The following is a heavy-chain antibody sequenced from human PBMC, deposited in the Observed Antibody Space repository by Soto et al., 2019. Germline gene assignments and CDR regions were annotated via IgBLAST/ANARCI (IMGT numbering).Heavy chain of an antibody. CDR3: AKSSLCSGGSCYYFDY. Sequence: VQLVESGGGVVQPGRSLRLSCAASGFTFSSYGMHWVRQAPGKGLEWVAVISYDGSNKYYADSVKGRFTISRDNSKNTLYLQMNSLRAEDTAVYYCAKSSLCSGGSCYYFDYWGQGTLVTVSS. CDR1: GFTFSSYG. D-gene: IGHD2-15*01. CDR2: ISYDGSNK. V-gene: IGHV3-30*18. J-gene: IGHJ4*02.